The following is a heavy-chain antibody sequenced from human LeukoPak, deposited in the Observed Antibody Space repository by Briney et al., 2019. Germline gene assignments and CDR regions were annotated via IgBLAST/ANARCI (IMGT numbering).Heavy chain of an antibody. CDR2: INHDGAEK. V-gene: IGHV3-7*01. Sequence: GGSLRLSCTASGFSFSTYWMSWVRQAPGKGLEWVAHINHDGAEKNYVDSVKGRFTISRDNAKNSLYLQMTTLRAEDTAVYYCVGDPGDYWDQGTLVSVSS. J-gene: IGHJ4*02. CDR3: VGDPGDY. CDR1: GFSFSTYW.